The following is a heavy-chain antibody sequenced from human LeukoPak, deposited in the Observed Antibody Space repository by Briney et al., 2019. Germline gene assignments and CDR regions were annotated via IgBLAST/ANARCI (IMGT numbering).Heavy chain of an antibody. D-gene: IGHD6-13*01. CDR1: GFTFSSYS. CDR2: ISSSSSYI. Sequence: GGSLRLSCAASGFTFSSYSMNWVRQAPGKGLEWVSSISSSSSYIYYADSVKGRFTISRDNAKNSLYLQMNSLRDEDTAMYYCARDAGIAAAYFAFDIWGQGTMVSVSS. CDR3: ARDAGIAAAYFAFDI. J-gene: IGHJ3*02. V-gene: IGHV3-21*01.